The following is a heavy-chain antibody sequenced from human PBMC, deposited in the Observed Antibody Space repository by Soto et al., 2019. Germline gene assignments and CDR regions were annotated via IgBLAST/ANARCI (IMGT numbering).Heavy chain of an antibody. CDR3: AHRRRLDQVWNYGTFDY. V-gene: IGHV2-5*02. CDR2: VYWDDDN. J-gene: IGHJ4*02. Sequence: QITLKESGPSLVEPTQTLTLTCTFSGFSLTTYGEGVGWIRQPPGKALECLALVYWDDDNRYSPFLHNRLGVIKDTSKNQVVLMMTDMDPEDSGTYFCAHRRRLDQVWNYGTFDYWGQGALVTVSS. CDR1: GFSLTTYGEG. D-gene: IGHD1-7*01.